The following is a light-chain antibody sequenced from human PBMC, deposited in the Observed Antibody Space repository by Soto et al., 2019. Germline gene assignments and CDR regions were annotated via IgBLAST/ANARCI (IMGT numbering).Light chain of an antibody. CDR1: QSVGIN. Sequence: EFLMAQSPATLSVSPGERVTLYWRASQSVGINLAWYLQRPGQAPRLLMYGASSRATDIPDRFSGSGSGTEFTLTITGLQSEDFAVYYCQQYKGWPWTFGQGTKVDI. J-gene: IGKJ1*01. CDR2: GAS. V-gene: IGKV3-15*01. CDR3: QQYKGWPWT.